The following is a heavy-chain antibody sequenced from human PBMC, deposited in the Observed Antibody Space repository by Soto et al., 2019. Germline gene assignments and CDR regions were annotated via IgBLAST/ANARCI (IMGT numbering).Heavy chain of an antibody. D-gene: IGHD3-22*01. CDR2: ITHAVGT. Sequence: QVQLQQWGAGLLRPSETLSLMCAFYGGSVDAFYWSWVRHSHGKGQVRVGDITHAVGTNYSQSLASRVSISVYASKNQFSLHLRSVTAADTGLYSCARGQLLSDGDLTPYDRNMDVWGQGTTVTVAS. J-gene: IGHJ6*02. V-gene: IGHV4-34*02. CDR3: ARGQLLSDGDLTPYDRNMDV. CDR1: GGSVDAFY.